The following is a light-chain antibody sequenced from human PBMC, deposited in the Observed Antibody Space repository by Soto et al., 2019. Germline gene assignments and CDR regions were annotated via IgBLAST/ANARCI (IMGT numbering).Light chain of an antibody. CDR3: QSYDSSLSAWV. CDR2: GNI. Sequence: QSVLTQPPSVSGAPGQRVTISCIGSSSNIGAGYDVHWYQQFPGTAPKLLIHGNINRPSGVPDRFSGSKSGTSASLAITELQAEDETDYYCQSYDSSLSAWVFGGGTKLTVL. J-gene: IGLJ3*02. CDR1: SSNIGAGYD. V-gene: IGLV1-40*01.